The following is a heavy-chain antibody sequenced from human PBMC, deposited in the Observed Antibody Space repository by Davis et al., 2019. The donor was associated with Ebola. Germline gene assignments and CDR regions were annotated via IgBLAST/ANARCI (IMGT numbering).Heavy chain of an antibody. V-gene: IGHV1-18*01. Sequence: ASVKVSCKASGYTFTSYGISWVRQPPGQGLVWIEWISAYNGNTNYAQKLQGRVTMTTDTSTSTAYMELRSLRSDDTAVYYCAAWVIGYCTTYSCYTSYNWFDPWGQGSLVTVSS. J-gene: IGHJ5*02. CDR3: AAWVIGYCTTYSCYTSYNWFDP. D-gene: IGHD2-2*01. CDR2: ISAYNGNT. CDR1: GYTFTSYG.